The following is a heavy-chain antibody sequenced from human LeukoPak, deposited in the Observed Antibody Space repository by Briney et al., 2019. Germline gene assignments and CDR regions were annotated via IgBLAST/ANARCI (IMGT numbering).Heavy chain of an antibody. CDR3: AKTGGGTYGDYFDN. D-gene: IGHD4-17*01. V-gene: IGHV3-20*04. CDR1: GFTFDDYG. Sequence: GGSLRLSCAASGFTFDDYGMSWVRQAPGKGLEWVSGINWNGGRTGYADSVKGRFTISRDNAKNSLYLQMNSLRAEDTALYYCAKTGGGTYGDYFDNWGQGTLVTVSS. CDR2: INWNGGRT. J-gene: IGHJ4*02.